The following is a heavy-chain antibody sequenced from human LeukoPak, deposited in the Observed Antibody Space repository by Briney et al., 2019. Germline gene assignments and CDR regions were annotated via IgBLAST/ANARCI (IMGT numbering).Heavy chain of an antibody. D-gene: IGHD3-22*01. Sequence: SVKVSCKASGGTFSSYAISWVRQAPGQGLEWVGRIIPIFGIANYAQKFQGRVTITADKSTSTAYMELSSLRSEDTAVYYCARELRDSSGYYHPDYWGQGTLVTVSS. J-gene: IGHJ4*02. V-gene: IGHV1-69*04. CDR1: GGTFSSYA. CDR3: ARELRDSSGYYHPDY. CDR2: IIPIFGIA.